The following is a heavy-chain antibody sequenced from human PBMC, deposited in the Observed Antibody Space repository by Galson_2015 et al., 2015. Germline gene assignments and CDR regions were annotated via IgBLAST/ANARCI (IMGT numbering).Heavy chain of an antibody. CDR1: GFTFSSYS. D-gene: IGHD3-3*01. Sequence: SLRLSCAASGFTFSSYSMNWVRQAPGKGLEWVSSISSSSSYIYYADSVKGRFTISRDNAKNSLYLQMNSPRAEDTAVYYCAREPDSDYDFWSGRCMDVWGQGTTVTVSS. J-gene: IGHJ6*02. CDR3: AREPDSDYDFWSGRCMDV. V-gene: IGHV3-21*01. CDR2: ISSSSSYI.